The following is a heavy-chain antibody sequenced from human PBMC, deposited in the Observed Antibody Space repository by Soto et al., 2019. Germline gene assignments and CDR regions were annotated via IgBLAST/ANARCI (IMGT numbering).Heavy chain of an antibody. V-gene: IGHV1-69*08. J-gene: IGHJ5*01. CDR3: ATNRPDGYFVPDS. D-gene: IGHD5-12*01. CDR1: GVTVSSYT. CDR2: IIPLLGSA. Sequence: QVQLVQSGAEVKRPGSSVKVSCKAFGVTVSSYTISWVRQAPGQGLEWMGRIIPLLGSANYAQKFQGRVTISVDKSTNTAYMELSSLRTEDTALYCSATNRPDGYFVPDSWGQGTLVTDSS.